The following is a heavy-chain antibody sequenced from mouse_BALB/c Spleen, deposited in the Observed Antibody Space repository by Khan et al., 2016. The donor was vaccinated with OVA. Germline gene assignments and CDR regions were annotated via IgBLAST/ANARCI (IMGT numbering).Heavy chain of an antibody. V-gene: IGHV9-2-1*01. J-gene: IGHJ2*01. CDR3: ARDRYDYFVY. Sequence: QIQLVQSGPELKKPGETVKISCKASGYTFTDYSMHWVKQAPGKGLKWMGWINTDTGEPTYADDFKGRFAFSLETSASTAYLQINNLKNEDTATXCCARDRYDYFVYWGQGTTLTVSS. D-gene: IGHD2-14*01. CDR2: INTDTGEP. CDR1: GYTFTDYS.